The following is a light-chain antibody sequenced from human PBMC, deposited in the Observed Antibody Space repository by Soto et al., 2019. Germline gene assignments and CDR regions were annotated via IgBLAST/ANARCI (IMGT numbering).Light chain of an antibody. CDR3: SSYTNSSPYV. CDR2: EVS. J-gene: IGLJ1*01. CDR1: NSDVGGYNY. V-gene: IGLV2-14*01. Sequence: QSALTQPASVSGSPGQSITISCTGTNSDVGGYNYVSWYQQHPGKAPKLMVYEVSNRPSGVSNRFSGSKSGNKASLTISGLQAEDEADYYCSSYTNSSPYVFGTGTKLTVL.